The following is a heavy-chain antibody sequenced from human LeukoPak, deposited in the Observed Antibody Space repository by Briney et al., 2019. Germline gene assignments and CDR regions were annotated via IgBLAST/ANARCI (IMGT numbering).Heavy chain of an antibody. J-gene: IGHJ1*01. CDR3: AKAPLAAAETEYFQH. CDR1: EFTFSSYA. CDR2: ISGNGVST. Sequence: GGSLRLSCAASEFTFSSYAMSWVRQAPGMGLEWVSAISGNGVSTYYADSVKGRFTIFRDNSKNMLYLQLNSLRVEDTAVYYCAKAPLAAAETEYFQHWGQGTLVTVSS. D-gene: IGHD6-13*01. V-gene: IGHV3-23*01.